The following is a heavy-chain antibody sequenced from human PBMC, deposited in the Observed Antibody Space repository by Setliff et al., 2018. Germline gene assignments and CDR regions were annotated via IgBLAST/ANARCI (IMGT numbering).Heavy chain of an antibody. Sequence: GASVKVSCKASGYTFTTYGISWVRQAPGQGLEWMGWINTNTGNPTYAQGFTGRFVFSLDTSVSTAYLQISSLKAEDTAVYYCAKDVAITIFGVVTSSPHWGQGTLVTVSS. D-gene: IGHD3-3*01. V-gene: IGHV7-4-1*02. J-gene: IGHJ4*02. CDR2: INTNTGNP. CDR1: GYTFTTYG. CDR3: AKDVAITIFGVVTSSPH.